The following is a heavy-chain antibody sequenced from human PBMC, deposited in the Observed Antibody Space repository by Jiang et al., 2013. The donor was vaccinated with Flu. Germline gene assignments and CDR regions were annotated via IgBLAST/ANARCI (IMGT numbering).Heavy chain of an antibody. CDR1: GGSISSYY. D-gene: IGHD6-13*01. CDR3: AREEYSSSWFDP. CDR2: IYYSGST. Sequence: LLKPSETLSLTCTVSGGSISSYYWSWIRQPPGKGLEWIGYIYYSGSTNYNPSLKSRVTISVDTSKNQFSLKLSSVTAADTAVYYCAREEYSSSWFDPWGQGTLVTVSS. V-gene: IGHV4-59*01. J-gene: IGHJ5*02.